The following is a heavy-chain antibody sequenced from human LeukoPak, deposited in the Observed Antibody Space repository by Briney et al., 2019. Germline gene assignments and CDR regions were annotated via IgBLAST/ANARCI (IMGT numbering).Heavy chain of an antibody. J-gene: IGHJ3*02. CDR3: ARPRNDYDYVWGSYRANDAFDI. CDR2: IYYSGST. Sequence: PSETLSLTCTVSGGSISSSSYYWGWIRQPPGKGLEWIGSIYYSGSTYYNPSLKSRVTISVDTSKNQFSLKLSSVTAADTAVYYCARPRNDYDYVWGSYRANDAFDIWGQGTMVTVSS. V-gene: IGHV4-39*01. D-gene: IGHD3-16*02. CDR1: GGSISSSSYY.